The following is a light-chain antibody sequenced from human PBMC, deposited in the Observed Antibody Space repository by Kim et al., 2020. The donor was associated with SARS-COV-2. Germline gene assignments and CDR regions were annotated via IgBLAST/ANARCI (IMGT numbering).Light chain of an antibody. J-gene: IGLJ3*02. CDR2: QDT. CDR1: KLGEKY. V-gene: IGLV3-1*01. CDR3: QAWDNTWV. Sequence: SVSPGQTVTSTCSGDKLGEKYSSWYQQQPGQAPVLVIYQDTKRPSGIPERFAGSNSGNTATLTISGAQAMDEADYYCQAWDNTWVFGGGTQLTVL.